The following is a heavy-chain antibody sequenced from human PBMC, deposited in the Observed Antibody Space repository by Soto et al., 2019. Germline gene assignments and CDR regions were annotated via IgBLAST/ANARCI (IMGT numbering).Heavy chain of an antibody. D-gene: IGHD6-13*01. CDR1: GFTFDDYA. Sequence: GGSLRLSSAASGFTFDDYAMHWVRQAPGKGLEWVSGISWNSGSIGYADSVKGRFTISRDNAKNSLYLQMNSLRAEDTALYYCAKDRIAAAVSLGNWFDPWGQGTLVTVSS. J-gene: IGHJ5*02. CDR2: ISWNSGSI. V-gene: IGHV3-9*01. CDR3: AKDRIAAAVSLGNWFDP.